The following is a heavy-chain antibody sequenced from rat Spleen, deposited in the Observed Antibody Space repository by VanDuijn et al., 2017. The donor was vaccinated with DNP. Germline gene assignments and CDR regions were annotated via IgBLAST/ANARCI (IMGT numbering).Heavy chain of an antibody. Sequence: EVQLVESGGGLVQPGRSLKLSCTTSGFTFSDYNMAWVRQAPKKGLEWVASISATGDSTSYRDSVRGRFTISRDNAKNTLYLQMNSLRSEDTATYYCASNNYFDYWGQGVMVTVSS. CDR1: GFTFSDYN. J-gene: IGHJ2*01. CDR2: ISATGDST. V-gene: IGHV5-7*01. CDR3: ASNNYFDY.